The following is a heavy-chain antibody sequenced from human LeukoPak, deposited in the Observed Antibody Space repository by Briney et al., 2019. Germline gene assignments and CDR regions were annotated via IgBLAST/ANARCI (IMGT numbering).Heavy chain of an antibody. D-gene: IGHD4-17*01. Sequence: GGSLRLSCSASGFSFSSDGMSWVRQAPGKGLEWISYISNSGTSIYYADSVKGRFTISRDNSKNTLYLQMNSLRAEDTAVYYCASLPGYGPNWFDPWGQGTLVTVSS. CDR2: ISNSGTSI. CDR3: ASLPGYGPNWFDP. CDR1: GFSFSSDG. J-gene: IGHJ5*02. V-gene: IGHV3-48*01.